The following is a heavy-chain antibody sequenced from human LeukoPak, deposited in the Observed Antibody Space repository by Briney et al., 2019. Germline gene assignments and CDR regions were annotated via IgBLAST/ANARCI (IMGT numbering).Heavy chain of an antibody. Sequence: SETRSLTCAVYGGSFSGYYWSWIRQPPGKGLEWIGEINHSGSTNYNPSLKSRVTISVDTSKNQFSLKLSSVTAADTAVYYCARGPLYSSGWYGYYYYGMDVWGQGTTVTVSS. CDR2: INHSGST. CDR3: ARGPLYSSGWYGYYYYGMDV. V-gene: IGHV4-34*01. J-gene: IGHJ6*02. D-gene: IGHD6-19*01. CDR1: GGSFSGYY.